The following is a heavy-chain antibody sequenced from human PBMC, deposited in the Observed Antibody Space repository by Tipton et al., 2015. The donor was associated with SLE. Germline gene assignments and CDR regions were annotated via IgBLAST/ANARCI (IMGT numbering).Heavy chain of an antibody. D-gene: IGHD5-24*01. CDR1: GYFISSGYY. J-gene: IGHJ4*02. Sequence: TLSLTCGVSGYFISSGYYWGWIRQTPGKGLEWIGNIYHRGSTSYNPSLKSRVTISVDTSKNQFSLRLSSVTAADTAVYYCVRGYNYGPGYYFDYWGRGTLVTVSS. V-gene: IGHV4-38-2*01. CDR3: VRGYNYGPGYYFDY. CDR2: IYHRGST.